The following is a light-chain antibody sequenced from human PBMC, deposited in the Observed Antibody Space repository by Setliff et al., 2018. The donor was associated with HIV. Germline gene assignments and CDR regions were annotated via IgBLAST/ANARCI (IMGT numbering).Light chain of an antibody. CDR1: SSDVGDYQS. V-gene: IGLV2-14*01. CDR2: EVS. Sequence: QSALAQPASVSGSLGQSITISCTGISSDVGDYQSVSWYQQCPGKAPKLIIYEVSDRPSGVSNRFSGSKSGNTAYLTVSRLQAEDEADYFCSSNTSSSPLYVFATGTKVTVL. J-gene: IGLJ1*01. CDR3: SSNTSSSPLYV.